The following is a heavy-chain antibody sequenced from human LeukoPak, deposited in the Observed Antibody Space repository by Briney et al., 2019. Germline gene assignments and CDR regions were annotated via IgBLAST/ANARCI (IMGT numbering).Heavy chain of an antibody. CDR1: GYTFTSYG. CDR2: ISAYNGNT. CDR3: ARALSGSYPPSGADY. J-gene: IGHJ4*02. Sequence: ASVKVSCKASGYTFTSYGISWVRQAPGQGLEWMGWISAYNGNTNYAQKLQGRVTMTTDTSTSTAYMELRSLRSDDTAVYYCARALSGSYPPSGADYWGQGARVTVSS. V-gene: IGHV1-18*01. D-gene: IGHD1-26*01.